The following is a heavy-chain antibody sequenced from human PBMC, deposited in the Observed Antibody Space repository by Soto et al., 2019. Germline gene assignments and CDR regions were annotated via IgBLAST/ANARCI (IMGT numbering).Heavy chain of an antibody. Sequence: SETLSLTCTVSGGSISSGGYYWSWIRQHPGKGLEWIGYIYYSGSTYYNPSLKSRVTISVDTSKNQFSLKLSSVTAADTAVYYCARGGSGSYYNALNWFDPWGQGTLVTVS. D-gene: IGHD3-10*01. CDR3: ARGGSGSYYNALNWFDP. V-gene: IGHV4-31*03. J-gene: IGHJ5*02. CDR1: GGSISSGGYY. CDR2: IYYSGST.